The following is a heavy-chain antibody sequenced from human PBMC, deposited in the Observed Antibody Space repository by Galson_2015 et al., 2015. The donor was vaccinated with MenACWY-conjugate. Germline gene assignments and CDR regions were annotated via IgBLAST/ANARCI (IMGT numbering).Heavy chain of an antibody. J-gene: IGHJ4*02. V-gene: IGHV1-69*04. CDR3: AKLYCIDGNCY. D-gene: IGHD4-23*01. CDR2: IIPVVGSA. CDR1: GGSLSSYA. Sequence: SVKASCKASGGSLSSYAINWVRQAPGQGLEWMGRIIPVVGSANYAQRFQGRLTITADKSTGTAYMQLSSLRPEDTAVYYCAKLYCIDGNCYWGQGTLVTVSS.